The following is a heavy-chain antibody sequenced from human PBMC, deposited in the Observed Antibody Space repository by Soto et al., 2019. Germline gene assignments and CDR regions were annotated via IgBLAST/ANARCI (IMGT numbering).Heavy chain of an antibody. Sequence: PGGSLRLSCAASGSTFSSSEMHWVRQAPGKGLEWVSYISKSSSVIYYADSVKGRFTISRDNAKNLLYLQMNSLRAEDTAVYFCASVNLRFSYGSEVWGQGTTVTVSS. CDR3: ASVNLRFSYGSEV. D-gene: IGHD3-3*01. V-gene: IGHV3-48*03. CDR2: ISKSSSVI. J-gene: IGHJ6*02. CDR1: GSTFSSSE.